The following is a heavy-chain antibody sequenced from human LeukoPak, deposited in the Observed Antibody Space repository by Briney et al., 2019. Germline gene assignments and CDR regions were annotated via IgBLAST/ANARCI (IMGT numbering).Heavy chain of an antibody. D-gene: IGHD1-26*01. Sequence: SETLSLTCTVSGGSISSGVYYWSWIRQHPGKGLEWIGYIYYSGSTYYNPSLKSRVTISVDTSKNQFSLKLSSVTAADTAVYYCARLRGDSGSYYVDYWGQGTLVTVSS. V-gene: IGHV4-31*03. J-gene: IGHJ4*02. CDR1: GGSISSGVYY. CDR2: IYYSGST. CDR3: ARLRGDSGSYYVDY.